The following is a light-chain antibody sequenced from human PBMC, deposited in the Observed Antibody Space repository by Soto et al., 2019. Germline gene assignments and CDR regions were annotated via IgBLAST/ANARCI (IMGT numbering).Light chain of an antibody. CDR2: GAS. CDR3: QQHDNSFT. CDR1: QHVTTTY. Sequence: IVLTQSPATLSLSPGERATLSCTASQHVTTTYIAWYQQQFGQAARLLIYGASTRTTGTPYRFTGGGFGTHFILTCSRVELEDFALSYCQQHDNSFTFGGGTKVEMK. V-gene: IGKV3-20*01. J-gene: IGKJ4*01.